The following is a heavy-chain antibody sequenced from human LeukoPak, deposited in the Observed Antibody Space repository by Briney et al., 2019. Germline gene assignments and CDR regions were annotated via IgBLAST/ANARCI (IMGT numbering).Heavy chain of an antibody. CDR1: GFTFSSYW. J-gene: IGHJ6*03. CDR2: IKQDGSEK. D-gene: IGHD4-17*01. V-gene: IGHV3-7*01. CDR3: ARDYGDSPGNYYYYMDV. Sequence: GSLRLSCAASGFTFSSYWMSWVRQAPGKGLERVANIKQDGSEKYYVDSVKGRFTISRDNAKNSLYLQMNSLRAEDTAVYYCARDYGDSPGNYYYYMDVWGKGTTVTVSS.